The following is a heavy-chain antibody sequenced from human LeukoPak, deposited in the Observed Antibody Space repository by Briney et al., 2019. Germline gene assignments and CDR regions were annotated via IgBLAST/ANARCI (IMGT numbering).Heavy chain of an antibody. J-gene: IGHJ4*02. Sequence: GSLRLSCAASGFTFSSYGMHWVRQAPGKGLEWVAFIRYDGSNKYYADSVKGRFTISRDNSKNTLYLQMNSLRAEDTAVYYCARDFGGDSGSYGVFDYWGQGTLVTVSS. CDR3: ARDFGGDSGSYGVFDY. CDR2: IRYDGSNK. V-gene: IGHV3-30*02. D-gene: IGHD1-26*01. CDR1: GFTFSSYG.